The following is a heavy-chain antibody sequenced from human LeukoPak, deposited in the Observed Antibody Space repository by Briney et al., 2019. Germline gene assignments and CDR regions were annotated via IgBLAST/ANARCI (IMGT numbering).Heavy chain of an antibody. CDR3: ARLRGGSLDY. V-gene: IGHV4-39*01. J-gene: IGHJ4*02. CDR2: IYYSGHT. D-gene: IGHD1-26*01. CDR1: GGSISSSGYY. Sequence: SETLSLTCTVSGGSISSSGYYWGWIRQPPGKGLEWIGSIYYSGHTHYNSSLRSRVTISVDTSKNQLSLKLTSVTAGDTAVYYCARLRGGSLDYWGQGTLVTVSS.